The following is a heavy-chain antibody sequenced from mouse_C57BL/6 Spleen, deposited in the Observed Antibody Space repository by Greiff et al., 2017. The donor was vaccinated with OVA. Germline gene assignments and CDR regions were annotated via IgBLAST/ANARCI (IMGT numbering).Heavy chain of an antibody. V-gene: IGHV5-9-1*02. Sequence: EVQLVESGEGLVKPGGSLKLSCAASGFTFSSYAMSWVRQTPEKRLEWVAYISSGGDYIYYADTVKGRFTISRDNARNTLYLQMSSLKSEDTAMYYCTREGLYGNYGYFDVWGTGTTVTVSS. CDR2: ISSGGDYI. D-gene: IGHD2-1*01. J-gene: IGHJ1*03. CDR3: TREGLYGNYGYFDV. CDR1: GFTFSSYA.